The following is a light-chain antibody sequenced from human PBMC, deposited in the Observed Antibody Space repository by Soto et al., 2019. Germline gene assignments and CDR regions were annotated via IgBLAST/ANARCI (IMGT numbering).Light chain of an antibody. Sequence: EIVLTQSPGTLSLSPGERASLSCRASQSVGNFLVWYQQKPGQASSLLIYDTSNRATGIPARFSGSGSGTDFTLTISSLEPEDFAIYYCQQYGNWPLTFGGGTKVEIK. CDR2: DTS. CDR3: QQYGNWPLT. CDR1: QSVGNF. V-gene: IGKV3-11*01. J-gene: IGKJ4*01.